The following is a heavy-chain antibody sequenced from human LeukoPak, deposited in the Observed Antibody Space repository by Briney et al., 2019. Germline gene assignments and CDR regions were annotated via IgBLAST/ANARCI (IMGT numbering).Heavy chain of an antibody. D-gene: IGHD6-19*01. CDR2: ISGSGGST. CDR1: GFTFSSYA. J-gene: IGHJ4*02. V-gene: IGHV3-23*01. Sequence: PGGSLRLSCAASGFTFSSYAMSWVRQAPGKGLEWVSAISGSGGSTYYADSVKGRFTISRDNSKNTLYLQMNSLRAEDTAVYYCSTGGSSSASYSLGYWGQGALVTVSS. CDR3: STGGSSSASYSLGY.